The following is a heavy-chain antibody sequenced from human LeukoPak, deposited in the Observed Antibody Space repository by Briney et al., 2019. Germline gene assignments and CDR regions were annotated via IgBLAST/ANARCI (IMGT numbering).Heavy chain of an antibody. D-gene: IGHD3-10*01. Sequence: SETLSLTCAVYGGSFSGYYWSWIRQPPGKGLEWIGEINHGGSTNYNPSLKSRVTISVDTSKNQFSLKLSSVTAADTAVYYCVRVVRNYYGSGSYLENGMDVWGQGTTVTVSS. CDR2: INHGGST. CDR3: VRVVRNYYGSGSYLENGMDV. V-gene: IGHV4-34*01. CDR1: GGSFSGYY. J-gene: IGHJ6*01.